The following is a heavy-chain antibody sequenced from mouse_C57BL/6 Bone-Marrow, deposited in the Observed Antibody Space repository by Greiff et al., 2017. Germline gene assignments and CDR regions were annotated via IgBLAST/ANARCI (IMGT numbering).Heavy chain of an antibody. V-gene: IGHV1-55*01. CDR3: ARSDYDYDGGAWFAY. CDR1: GYTFTSYW. J-gene: IGHJ3*01. D-gene: IGHD2-4*01. Sequence: QVQLQQPGAELVKPGASVKMSCKASGYTFTSYWITWVKQRPGQGLEWIGDIYPGSGSTNYNEKFKSKATLTVDTSSSTAYMQLSSLTSEDSAVXYCARSDYDYDGGAWFAYWGQGTLVTVSA. CDR2: IYPGSGST.